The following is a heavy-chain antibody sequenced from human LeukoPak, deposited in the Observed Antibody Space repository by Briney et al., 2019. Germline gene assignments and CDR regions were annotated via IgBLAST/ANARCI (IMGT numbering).Heavy chain of an antibody. Sequence: GGSLRLSCAASGFTFSSYSMNWVRQAPGKGLEWVSYIGSSSSRIYYADSVRGRFTISRDNAKSSLYLQMNSLRAEDTAVYYCARADKGGYYDSSGYDYWGQGTLVTVSS. D-gene: IGHD3-22*01. CDR1: GFTFSSYS. CDR2: IGSSSSRI. CDR3: ARADKGGYYDSSGYDY. V-gene: IGHV3-48*01. J-gene: IGHJ4*02.